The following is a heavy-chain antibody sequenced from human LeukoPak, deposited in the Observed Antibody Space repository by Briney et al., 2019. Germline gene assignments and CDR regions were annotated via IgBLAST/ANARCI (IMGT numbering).Heavy chain of an antibody. Sequence: GGSLRLSCAASGFTFSNSAMTWARQTPGKGLEWVSAISGSGGSTYYADSVKGRFTISRDNSKNTLSLQMNSLRAEDTAVYYCAKEGKTRNWNYYQAKSVYWGQGTLVTVSS. D-gene: IGHD1-7*01. V-gene: IGHV3-23*01. J-gene: IGHJ4*02. CDR1: GFTFSNSA. CDR3: AKEGKTRNWNYYQAKSVY. CDR2: ISGSGGST.